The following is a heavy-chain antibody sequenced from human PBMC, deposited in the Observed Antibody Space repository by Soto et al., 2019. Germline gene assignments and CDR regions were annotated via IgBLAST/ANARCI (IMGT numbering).Heavy chain of an antibody. CDR3: ARDCGGDCYGVFDY. CDR2: IYYSGST. V-gene: IGHV4-59*01. CDR1: GGSISSYY. D-gene: IGHD2-21*02. Sequence: SETLSLTCTVSGGSISSYYWSWIRQPPGKGLEWIGYIYYSGSTNYNPSLKSRVTISVDTSKNQFSLKLSSVTAADTAVYYCARDCGGDCYGVFDYWGQGTLVTVSS. J-gene: IGHJ4*02.